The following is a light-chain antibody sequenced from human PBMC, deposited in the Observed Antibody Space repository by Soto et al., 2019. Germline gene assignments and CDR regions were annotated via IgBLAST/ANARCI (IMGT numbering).Light chain of an antibody. J-gene: IGKJ5*01. CDR3: PQTFRSLIT. CDR1: QSIALS. Sequence: TALSASVGDTHTMTCQASQSIALSVNWYQQKPGKAPKLLIYVAFTLESGVPSRFSGSGSGTEFTLTSGILLPDDFATYYCPQTFRSLITFGQGTRLEIK. V-gene: IGKV1-39*01. CDR2: VAF.